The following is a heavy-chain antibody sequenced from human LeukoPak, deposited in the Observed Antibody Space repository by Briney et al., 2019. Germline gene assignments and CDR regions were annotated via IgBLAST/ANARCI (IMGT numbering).Heavy chain of an antibody. V-gene: IGHV4-34*01. CDR2: INHSGST. CDR3: ARGRAAAGTFNYYYYYYMDV. J-gene: IGHJ6*03. CDR1: GGSFSGYY. D-gene: IGHD6-13*01. Sequence: SETLSLTCAVYGGSFSGYYWSWIRQPPGKGLEWIGEINHSGSTNYNPSLKSRVTISVDTSKNQFSLKLSSVTAADTAVYYCARGRAAAGTFNYYYYYYMDVWGKGTTVTVSS.